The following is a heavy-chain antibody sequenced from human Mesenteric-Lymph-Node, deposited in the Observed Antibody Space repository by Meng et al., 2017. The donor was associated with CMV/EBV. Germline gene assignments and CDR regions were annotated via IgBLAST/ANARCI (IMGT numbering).Heavy chain of an antibody. J-gene: IGHJ4*02. V-gene: IGHV3-74*01. CDR3: SRDTTGHYDY. CDR1: GYTFSTYW. D-gene: IGHD1-1*01. CDR2: INTDGSIT. Sequence: LSFAASGYTFSTYWMHWVRQVPGKGLVWVSRINTDGSITDYADSVKGRFTISRDNAKSTLYLQMSSLRAEDTAVYYCSRDTTGHYDYWGQGTLVTVSS.